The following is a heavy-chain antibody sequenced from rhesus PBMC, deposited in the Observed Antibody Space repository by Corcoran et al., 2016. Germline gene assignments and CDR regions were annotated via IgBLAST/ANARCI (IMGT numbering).Heavy chain of an antibody. J-gene: IGHJ5-1*01. CDR1: GGSISSSY. V-gene: IGHV4-169*02. CDR3: ASPSGFDV. CDR2: IYGSSSRT. Sequence: QLQLQESGPGLVKPSETLSVTCAVSGGSISSSYWSWIRQAPGKGLEWIGYIYGSSSRTNYNPSLKSRVTLSVDTSKNQLSLKLSSLTAADTAVYYCASPSGFDVWGPGVLVTVSS.